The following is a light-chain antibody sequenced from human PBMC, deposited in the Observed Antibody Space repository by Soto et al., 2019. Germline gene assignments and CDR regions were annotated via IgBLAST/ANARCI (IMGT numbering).Light chain of an antibody. Sequence: SVLTQAPSASGTPGQRVTISCSGSSSNIGRSSVNWYQHLPGTAPKLLIYSNDRRPSGVPERFSGSKSGTSASLAITGLQAEDEADYYCQSYDSSLSGVFGIGPKVTVL. CDR1: SSNIGRSS. J-gene: IGLJ1*01. CDR2: SND. V-gene: IGLV1-44*01. CDR3: QSYDSSLSGV.